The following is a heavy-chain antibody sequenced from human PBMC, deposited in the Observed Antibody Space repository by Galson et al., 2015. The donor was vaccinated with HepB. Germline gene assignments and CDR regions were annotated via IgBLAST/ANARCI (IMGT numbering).Heavy chain of an antibody. J-gene: IGHJ4*02. CDR3: AKKFGRYCSSTSCPFDY. D-gene: IGHD2-2*01. CDR2: ISYDGSNK. V-gene: IGHV3-30*18. CDR1: GFTFSSYG. Sequence: SLRLSCAASGFTFSSYGMHWVRQAPGKGLEWVAVISYDGSNKYYADSVKGRFTISRDNSKNTLYLQMNSLRAEDTAVYYCAKKFGRYCSSTSCPFDYWGQGTLVTVSS.